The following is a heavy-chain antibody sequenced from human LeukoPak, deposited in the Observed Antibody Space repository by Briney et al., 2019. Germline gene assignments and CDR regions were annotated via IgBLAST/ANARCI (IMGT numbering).Heavy chain of an antibody. Sequence: GGSLRLSCAASGFTFSSNAMTWVRQAPGKGLEWVSSINEIGGSTYYADSVKGRFTISRDNAKNSLYLQMNSLRAEDTAVYYCASYYDSSGYPSGGGQGTLVTVSS. CDR2: INEIGGST. CDR3: ASYYDSSGYPSG. CDR1: GFTFSSNA. J-gene: IGHJ4*02. V-gene: IGHV3-23*01. D-gene: IGHD3-22*01.